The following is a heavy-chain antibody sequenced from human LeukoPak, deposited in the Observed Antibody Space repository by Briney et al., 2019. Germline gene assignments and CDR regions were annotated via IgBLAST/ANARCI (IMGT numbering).Heavy chain of an antibody. CDR3: ARDLRAILTGSV. CDR1: GFTFSSYA. CDR2: ISYDGSNK. D-gene: IGHD1-20*01. Sequence: GGSLRLSCAASGFTFSSYAMHWVRQAPGKGLEWVAVISYDGSNKYYADSVKGRFTISRDNSKNTLYLQMNSLRAEDTAVYYCARDLRAILTGSVWGKGTTVTVSS. V-gene: IGHV3-30*04. J-gene: IGHJ6*04.